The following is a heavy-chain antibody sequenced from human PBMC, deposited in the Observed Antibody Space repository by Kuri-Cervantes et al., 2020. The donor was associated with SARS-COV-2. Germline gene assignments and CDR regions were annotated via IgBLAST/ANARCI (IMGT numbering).Heavy chain of an antibody. CDR1: GGSISSYY. CDR3: ARDRGDIVVVPEGHYYYGMDV. D-gene: IGHD2-2*01. V-gene: IGHV4-4*07. Sequence: GSLRLSCTVSGGSISSYYWSWIRQPAGKGLEWIGRIYTSGSTNYNPSLKSRVTISVDTSKNQFSLKLSSVTAEDTAVYYCARDRGDIVVVPEGHYYYGMDVWGQGTTVTVSS. CDR2: IYTSGST. J-gene: IGHJ6*02.